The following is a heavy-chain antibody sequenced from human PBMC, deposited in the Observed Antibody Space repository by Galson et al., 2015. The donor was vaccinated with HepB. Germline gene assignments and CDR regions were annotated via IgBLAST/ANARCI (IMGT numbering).Heavy chain of an antibody. J-gene: IGHJ5*02. D-gene: IGHD4-11*01. CDR3: ARERGYYSRGWFDP. V-gene: IGHV3-30-3*01. Sequence: SLRLSCAASGFTFSSYAMRWARQAPGKGLEWVAVISYDGSNKYYADSVKGRFTISRDNSKNTLYLQMNSLRAEDTAVYYCARERGYYSRGWFDPWGQGTLVTVSS. CDR1: GFTFSSYA. CDR2: ISYDGSNK.